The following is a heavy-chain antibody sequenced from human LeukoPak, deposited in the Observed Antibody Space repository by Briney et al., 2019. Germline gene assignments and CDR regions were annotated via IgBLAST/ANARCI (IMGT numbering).Heavy chain of an antibody. Sequence: GGSLRLSCVGSGFIFRSYAVTWVRQAPGKGLEWVAVISYDGSNKYYADSVKGRFTISRDNSKNTLYLQMNSLRAEDTAVYYCARGGGSSPGKYFQHWGQGTLVTVSS. D-gene: IGHD1-26*01. CDR3: ARGGGSSPGKYFQH. CDR2: ISYDGSNK. CDR1: GFIFRSYA. V-gene: IGHV3-30-3*01. J-gene: IGHJ1*01.